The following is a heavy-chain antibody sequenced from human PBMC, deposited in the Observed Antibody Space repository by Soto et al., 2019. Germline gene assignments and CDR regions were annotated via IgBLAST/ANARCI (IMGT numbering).Heavy chain of an antibody. Sequence: QVRLVQSGAEVKKPGASVKISCKASGYTFSNYYMHWVRQAPGQGLEWMGIINPSGDSTTYAENFQGRVTMTRDTSTSTLYMELSSLTSEDTAVYYCTREVTTGLGAGEYRGQGTLVTVSS. V-gene: IGHV1-46*01. D-gene: IGHD1-26*01. CDR2: INPSGDST. CDR3: TREVTTGLGAGEY. CDR1: GYTFSNYY. J-gene: IGHJ4*02.